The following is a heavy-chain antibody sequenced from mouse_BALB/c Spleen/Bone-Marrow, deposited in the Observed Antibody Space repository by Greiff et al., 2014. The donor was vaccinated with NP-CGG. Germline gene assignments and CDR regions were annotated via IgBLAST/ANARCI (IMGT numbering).Heavy chain of an antibody. CDR3: AREKIYGNYLWYFDV. V-gene: IGHV1S130*01. D-gene: IGHD2-1*01. CDR2: IHPNSGNT. Sequence: VQLQESGSVLVRPGASVKLSCKASGYTFTSSWMHWVKQRPGQGLEWIGEIHPNSGNTHYNEKFKGKATLTVDTSSSTAYVDLSSLTSEDSAVYYCAREKIYGNYLWYFDVWGAGTTVTVSS. CDR1: GYTFTSSW. J-gene: IGHJ1*01.